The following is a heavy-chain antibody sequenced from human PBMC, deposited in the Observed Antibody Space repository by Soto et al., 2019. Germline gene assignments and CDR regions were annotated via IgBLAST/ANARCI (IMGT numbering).Heavy chain of an antibody. Sequence: SETLSLTCAVSGYSISSGYYWGWIRQPPGKGLEWIGSIYHSGSTYYNPSLKSRVTISVDTSKNQFSLKLSSVTAADTAVYYCASYQVAGRDYYYGMDVWGQGTTVTVSS. CDR3: ASYQVAGRDYYYGMDV. J-gene: IGHJ6*02. CDR2: IYHSGST. CDR1: GYSISSGYY. V-gene: IGHV4-38-2*01. D-gene: IGHD6-19*01.